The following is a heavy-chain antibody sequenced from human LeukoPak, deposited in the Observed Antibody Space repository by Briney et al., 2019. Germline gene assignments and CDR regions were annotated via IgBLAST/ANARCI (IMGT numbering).Heavy chain of an antibody. V-gene: IGHV4-39*07. CDR3: ARLSGYGLHYYYHMDV. Sequence: NTSETLSLTCNVSGGSISSSSYYWGWIRQPPGKGLEWIGSIYYSGSTYYNPSLKSRVTISVDTSKNQFSLKLSSVTAADTAVYYCARLSGYGLHYYYHMDVWGKGTTVTVS. CDR1: GGSISSSSYY. CDR2: IYYSGST. D-gene: IGHD5-12*01. J-gene: IGHJ6*03.